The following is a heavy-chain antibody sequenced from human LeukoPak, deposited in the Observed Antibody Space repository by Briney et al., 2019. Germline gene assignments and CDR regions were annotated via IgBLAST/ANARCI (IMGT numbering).Heavy chain of an antibody. V-gene: IGHV3-66*01. Sequence: GGSLRLSCAASGFTVSSNYMSWVRQAPGKGLEWFSVIYSGGSTYYADSVKGRFTISRDNSKNTLYLQMNSLRAEDTAVYYCAKSPGSSWDPVPYYFDYWGQGTLVTVSS. CDR3: AKSPGSSWDPVPYYFDY. D-gene: IGHD6-13*01. J-gene: IGHJ4*02. CDR1: GFTVSSNY. CDR2: IYSGGST.